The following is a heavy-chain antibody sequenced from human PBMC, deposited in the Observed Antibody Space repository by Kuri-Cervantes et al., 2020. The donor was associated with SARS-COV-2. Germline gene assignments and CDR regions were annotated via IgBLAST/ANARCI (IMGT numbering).Heavy chain of an antibody. CDR1: GYTFIYSH. D-gene: IGHD2-2*01. J-gene: IGHJ3*02. Sequence: GGSLRLSCAASGYTFIYSHMSWIRQAPGKGLEWVSYISSDSSHTNNAESVKGRFTISRDNAKNSLYLQMNSPRAEDTAVYYCARLVFVDAFDIWGQGTMVTVSS. CDR2: ISSDSSHT. V-gene: IGHV3-11*06. CDR3: ARLVFVDAFDI.